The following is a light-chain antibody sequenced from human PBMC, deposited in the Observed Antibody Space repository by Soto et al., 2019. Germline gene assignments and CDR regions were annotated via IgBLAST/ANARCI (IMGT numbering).Light chain of an antibody. V-gene: IGLV1-40*01. CDR3: QSYDSTLSARYV. CDR2: GNT. J-gene: IGLJ1*01. CDR1: SSNIGAGYD. Sequence: QSVLTQPPSVSGAPGQRVTISCTGSSSNIGAGYDVHWYQQRPGTAPKLLIFGNTNRPSGVPDRFSGSKSGTSASLAITGLQAEDEGDYYCQSYDSTLSARYVFGTGTKPPS.